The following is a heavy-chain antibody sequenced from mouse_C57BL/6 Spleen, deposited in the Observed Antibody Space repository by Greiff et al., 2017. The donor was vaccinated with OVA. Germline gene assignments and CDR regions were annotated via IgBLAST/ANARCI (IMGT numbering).Heavy chain of an antibody. V-gene: IGHV14-4*01. CDR3: TTPIITTVVAPFAY. Sequence: VQLQQSGAELVRPGASVKLSCTASGFNIKDYYMHWVKQRPEQGLEWIGWIDPENGDTEYASKFQGKATITADTSSNTAYLQLSSLTSEDTAVYYCTTPIITTVVAPFAYWGQGTLDTVSA. D-gene: IGHD1-1*01. CDR1: GFNIKDYY. CDR2: IDPENGDT. J-gene: IGHJ3*01.